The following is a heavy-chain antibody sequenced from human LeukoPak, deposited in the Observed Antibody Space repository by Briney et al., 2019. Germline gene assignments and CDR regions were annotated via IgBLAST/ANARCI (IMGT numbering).Heavy chain of an antibody. CDR2: IYYSGST. CDR3: ARADTVVINYFDY. J-gene: IGHJ4*02. D-gene: IGHD4-23*01. V-gene: IGHV4-31*03. Sequence: SETLSLTCTVSGGSISSGGYYWSWIRQHPGKGLEWIGYIYYSGSTYYNPSLKSRVTISVDTSKNQFSLKLSSVTAADTAVYYCARADTVVINYFDYWGQGTLVTVSS. CDR1: GGSISSGGYY.